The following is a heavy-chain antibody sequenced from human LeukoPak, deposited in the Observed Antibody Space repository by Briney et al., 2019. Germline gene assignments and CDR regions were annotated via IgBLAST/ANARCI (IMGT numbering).Heavy chain of an antibody. CDR1: GYTFTSYG. CDR3: ARDRGYNPDTFDV. CDR2: IGTYNGDT. V-gene: IGHV1-18*01. Sequence: ASVKVSCMASGYTFTSYGVRWVRQAPGQGLEWMGWIGTYNGDTNYAQNLQGRVTMTTDTSTRTAYMELRSLRSDDTAVYYCARDRGYNPDTFDVWGQGTMVTVSS. J-gene: IGHJ3*01. D-gene: IGHD5-24*01.